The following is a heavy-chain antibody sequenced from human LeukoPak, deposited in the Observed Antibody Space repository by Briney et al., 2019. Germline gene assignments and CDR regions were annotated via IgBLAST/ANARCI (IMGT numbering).Heavy chain of an antibody. CDR2: ISSSSSYI. CDR1: GFPFNRFN. V-gene: IGHV3-21*01. J-gene: IGHJ3*02. CDR3: ARGPPIAVAVNEVDAFYI. Sequence: SGGPQSLFCAPSGFPFNRFNMNCAPEAPGEGVEGVSSISSSSSYIYYADSVTGRFIISRDNAKNSLYLQMNSLRAEDTAVYCCARGPPIAVAVNEVDAFYIWGEGTMVTVSS. D-gene: IGHD6-19*01.